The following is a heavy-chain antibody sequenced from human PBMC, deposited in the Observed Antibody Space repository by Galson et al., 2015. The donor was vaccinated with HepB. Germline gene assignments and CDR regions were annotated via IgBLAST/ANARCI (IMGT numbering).Heavy chain of an antibody. D-gene: IGHD3-10*01. CDR2: IKQDGSEK. J-gene: IGHJ4*02. Sequence: SLRLSCAASGFTFSNYWMSWVRQAPGKGLEWVASIKQDGSEKQYVDSVKGRFSISRDNTKNSPYLQMNSLRAEDTALFYCAKDPNMPEGVSPFDSWGQGTLVAVSS. CDR1: GFTFSNYW. V-gene: IGHV3-7*01. CDR3: AKDPNMPEGVSPFDS.